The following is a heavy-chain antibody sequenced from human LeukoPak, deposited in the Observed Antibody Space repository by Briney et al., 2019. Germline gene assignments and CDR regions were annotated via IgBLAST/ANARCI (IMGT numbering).Heavy chain of an antibody. J-gene: IGHJ4*02. CDR3: AKPLEKYTYGGNFDY. Sequence: QPGGSLRLSCEASGFTFSSYAMSWVRQAPGKGLAWVSVISSSADSTYYADSVKGRFTISRDNSKNTLYLQMNSLRAEDTAVYYCAKPLEKYTYGGNFDYWGQGILVTVSS. V-gene: IGHV3-23*01. D-gene: IGHD4-23*01. CDR1: GFTFSSYA. CDR2: ISSSADST.